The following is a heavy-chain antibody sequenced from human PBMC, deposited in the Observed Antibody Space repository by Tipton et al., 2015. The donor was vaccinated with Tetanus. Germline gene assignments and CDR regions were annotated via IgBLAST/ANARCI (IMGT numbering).Heavy chain of an antibody. Sequence: QVQLVQSGGGVVQPGRSLRLSCAASGFTFSSYGMHWVRQAPGKGLEWVAVIWYDGSNKYYTDSVKGRFTISRDNSKNTLYLQMKSLRAEDTAVYYCARGRGYESPYYYYGMDVWGQGTTVTVSS. V-gene: IGHV3-33*08. CDR1: GFTFSSYG. D-gene: IGHD5-12*01. CDR3: ARGRGYESPYYYYGMDV. CDR2: IWYDGSNK. J-gene: IGHJ6*02.